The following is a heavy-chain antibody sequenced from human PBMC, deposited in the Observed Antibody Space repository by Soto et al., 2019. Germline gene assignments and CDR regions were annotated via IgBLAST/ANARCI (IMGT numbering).Heavy chain of an antibody. CDR1: GFTFSSYG. Sequence: GGSLRLSCAASGFTFSSYGMHWVRQAPGKGLEWVAVIWYDGSNKYYADSVKGRFTISRDNSKNTLYLQMNSLRAEDTAVYYCARGNYVGYYYYYMDVWGKGTTVTVSS. CDR3: ARGNYVGYYYYYMDV. CDR2: IWYDGSNK. D-gene: IGHD4-4*01. J-gene: IGHJ6*03. V-gene: IGHV3-33*01.